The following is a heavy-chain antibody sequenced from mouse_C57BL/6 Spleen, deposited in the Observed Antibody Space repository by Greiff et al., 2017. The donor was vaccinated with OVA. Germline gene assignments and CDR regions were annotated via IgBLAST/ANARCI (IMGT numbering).Heavy chain of an antibody. D-gene: IGHD6-1*01. V-gene: IGHV1-50*01. Sequence: VQLQQSGAELVKPGASVKLSCKASGYTFTSYWMQWVKQRPGQGLEWIGEIDPSDSYTNYNQKFKGKATLTVDTSSSTAYMQLSSLTSEDSAVYYCVFPLSMDYWGQGTSVTVSS. CDR3: VFPLSMDY. J-gene: IGHJ4*01. CDR2: IDPSDSYT. CDR1: GYTFTSYW.